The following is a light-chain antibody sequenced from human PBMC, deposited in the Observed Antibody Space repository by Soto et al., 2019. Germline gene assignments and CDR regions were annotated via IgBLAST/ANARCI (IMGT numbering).Light chain of an antibody. CDR2: DVS. Sequence: DIQMTQSPSTLSASVGDAVTITCRASQSISGWLALYQHKPGKAPKLLIYDVSSLGSGVPSRFSGSGSGTEFTLTISNLQPDDFATYFCQQYHNYPRTFGQGTKVDI. CDR1: QSISGW. J-gene: IGKJ1*01. CDR3: QQYHNYPRT. V-gene: IGKV1-5*01.